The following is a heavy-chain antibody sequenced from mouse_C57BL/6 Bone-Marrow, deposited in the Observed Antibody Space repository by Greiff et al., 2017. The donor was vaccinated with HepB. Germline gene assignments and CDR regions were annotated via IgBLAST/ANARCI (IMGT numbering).Heavy chain of an antibody. CDR2: IRLKSDNYAT. CDR3: TDGLDWLTTVVANAMDY. D-gene: IGHD1-1*01. CDR1: GFTFSNYW. V-gene: IGHV6-3*01. J-gene: IGHJ4*01. Sequence: EVHLVESGGGLVQPGGSMKLSCVASGFTFSNYWMNWVRQSPEKGLEWVAQIRLKSDNYATHYAESVKGRFTISRDDSKSSDYLQMNNLRAEDTGIYYYTDGLDWLTTVVANAMDYWGQGTSVTVSS.